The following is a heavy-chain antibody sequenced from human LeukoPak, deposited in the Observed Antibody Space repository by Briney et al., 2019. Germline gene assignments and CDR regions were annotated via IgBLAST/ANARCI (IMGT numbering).Heavy chain of an antibody. J-gene: IGHJ5*02. Sequence: ASVKVSCKASGYTVTSYAMHWVRQAPGQRLEWMGWINAGNWNTKYSQKFQGRVTITRGTSASTAYMELSRLRSEDTAVSYCARGGCSSTSCYGPEPTNANWFDAWGQGTLVTVSS. V-gene: IGHV1-3*01. CDR2: INAGNWNT. CDR1: GYTVTSYA. CDR3: ARGGCSSTSCYGPEPTNANWFDA. D-gene: IGHD2-2*01.